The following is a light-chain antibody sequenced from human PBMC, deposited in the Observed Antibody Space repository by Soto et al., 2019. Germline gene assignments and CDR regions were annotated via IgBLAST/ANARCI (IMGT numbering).Light chain of an antibody. CDR3: QQSYRDPRT. V-gene: IGKV1-8*01. Sequence: AIRRTQSPSSLSASTGDRVTITCRASQGSSRYLAWYQQKPGKAPKLLIYAASTLQSGVPSRFSGSGSGTAFTLTISCLPSEDFATYYCQQSYRDPRTCGKGKKGAIK. CDR1: QGSSRY. CDR2: AAS. J-gene: IGKJ1*01.